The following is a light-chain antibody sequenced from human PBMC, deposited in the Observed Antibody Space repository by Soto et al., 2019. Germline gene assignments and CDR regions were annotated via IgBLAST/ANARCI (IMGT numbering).Light chain of an antibody. CDR1: SSDVGGYNY. J-gene: IGLJ1*01. CDR2: EVS. V-gene: IGLV2-14*01. Sequence: QSALTQPASVSGSPGQSITISCTGTSSDVGGYNYVSWYQQHPGKAPKRMIYEVSNRPSGVSNRFSGSKSGNTASLTISGLQAEDEADYYCSSYTSSSTRVFGPGTKVTVL. CDR3: SSYTSSSTRV.